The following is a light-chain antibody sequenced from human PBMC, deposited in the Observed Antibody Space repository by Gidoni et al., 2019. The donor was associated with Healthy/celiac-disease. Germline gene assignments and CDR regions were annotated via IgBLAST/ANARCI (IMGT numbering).Light chain of an antibody. V-gene: IGKV1-39*01. Sequence: DIQMTQSPSSLSASVGARVTITCRASQRISSYFSSYQQKPGKAPKLLIYAASSLQSGVPSRFSGSGSGTDFTLTISSLQPEDFATYYCRQSYCTPLTFGGGTKVEIK. J-gene: IGKJ4*01. CDR2: AAS. CDR3: RQSYCTPLT. CDR1: QRISSY.